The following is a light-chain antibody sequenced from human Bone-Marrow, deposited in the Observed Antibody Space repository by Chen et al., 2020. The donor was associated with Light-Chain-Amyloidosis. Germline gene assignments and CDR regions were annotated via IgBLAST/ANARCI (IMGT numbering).Light chain of an antibody. V-gene: IGLV3-10*01. J-gene: IGLJ3*02. Sequence: SYELTQPSSVSVSPGQTARITCSGDALPRKYAYWYQQKSGQAPVLVIYEDSKRPSGSPERFSGSNSGNTATLTISRVEAGDEADYYCQVWDRSSDRPVFGGGTKLTVL. CDR3: QVWDRSSDRPV. CDR2: EDS. CDR1: ALPRKY.